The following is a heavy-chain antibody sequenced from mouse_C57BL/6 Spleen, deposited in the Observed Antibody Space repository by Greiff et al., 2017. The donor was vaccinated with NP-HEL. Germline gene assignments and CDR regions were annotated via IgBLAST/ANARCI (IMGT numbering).Heavy chain of an antibody. CDR3: ARESYPYYFDY. Sequence: EVKLVESEGGLVQPGSSMKLSCTASGFTFSDYYMAWVRQVPEKGLEWVANINYDGSSTYYLDSLKSRFIISRDNAKNILYLQMSSLKSEDTATYYCARESYPYYFDYWGQGTTLTVSS. D-gene: IGHD2-10*01. CDR2: INYDGSST. J-gene: IGHJ2*01. CDR1: GFTFSDYY. V-gene: IGHV5-16*01.